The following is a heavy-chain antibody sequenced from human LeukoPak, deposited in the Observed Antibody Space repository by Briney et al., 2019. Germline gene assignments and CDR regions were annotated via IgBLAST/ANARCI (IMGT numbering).Heavy chain of an antibody. Sequence: GESLQISCQGSGYSFTNYWIGWVRQMPGKGLEWMGIIYPGDSDTTYSPSFQGHVTISADKSISTAYLQWSSLKASDTAMYYCARRDGYCSSTSCYADYYYGMDVWGQGTTVTVSS. V-gene: IGHV5-51*01. CDR2: IYPGDSDT. CDR1: GYSFTNYW. CDR3: ARRDGYCSSTSCYADYYYGMDV. J-gene: IGHJ6*02. D-gene: IGHD2-2*01.